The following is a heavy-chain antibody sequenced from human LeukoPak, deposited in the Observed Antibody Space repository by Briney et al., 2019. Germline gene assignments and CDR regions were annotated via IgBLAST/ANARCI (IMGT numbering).Heavy chain of an antibody. CDR2: ISSSSTI. J-gene: IGHJ4*02. CDR1: GFTFSSYS. D-gene: IGHD2-2*01. Sequence: PGGSLRLSCAASGFTFSSYSMNWVRQAPGKGLEWVSYISSSSTIYYVDSVKGRFTISRDNAKNSLYLQMNSLRAEDTAVYYCASLEIALDCSSTSCYFWGQGTLVTVSS. CDR3: ASLEIALDCSSTSCYF. V-gene: IGHV3-48*01.